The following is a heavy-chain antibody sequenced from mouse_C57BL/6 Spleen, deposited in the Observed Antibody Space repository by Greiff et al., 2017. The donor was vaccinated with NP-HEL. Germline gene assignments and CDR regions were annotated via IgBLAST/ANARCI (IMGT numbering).Heavy chain of an antibody. CDR1: GFTFSSYG. CDR2: ISSGGSYT. CDR3: ARITTVVAGLDY. D-gene: IGHD1-1*01. J-gene: IGHJ2*01. V-gene: IGHV5-6*01. Sequence: DVHLVESGGDLVKPGGSLKLSCAASGFTFSSYGMSWVRQTPDKRLEWVATISSGGSYTYYPDSVKGRFTISRDNAKNTLYLQMSSLKSEDTAMYYCARITTVVAGLDYWGQGTTLTVSS.